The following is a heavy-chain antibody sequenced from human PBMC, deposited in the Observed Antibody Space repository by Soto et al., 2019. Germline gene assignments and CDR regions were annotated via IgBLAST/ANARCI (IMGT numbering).Heavy chain of an antibody. CDR1: GGTFSSYA. CDR2: IIPIFGTA. J-gene: IGHJ6*02. CDR3: ATDGGYCSSTSCSSGYYYYGMDV. Sequence: QVQLVQSGAEVKKPGSSVKVSCKASGGTFSSYAISWVRQAPGQGLEWMGGIIPIFGTANYAQKFQGRVTIAEAEATSTAYMELSSLRSEDTAVYYCATDGGYCSSTSCSSGYYYYGMDVWGQGATVTVSS. D-gene: IGHD2-2*01. V-gene: IGHV1-69*01.